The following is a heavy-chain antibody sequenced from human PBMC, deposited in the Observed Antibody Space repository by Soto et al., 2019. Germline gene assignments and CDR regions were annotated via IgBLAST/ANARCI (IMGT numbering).Heavy chain of an antibody. CDR1: GFTFSSYS. D-gene: IGHD1-1*01. Sequence: GGSLRLSCAASGFTFSSYSMSWVRQVPGKGLEWVSAISGSGGSTYYADSVKGRFTISRDNSKNTLYLQMNSLRAEDTAVYYCAKSGNPSITYYYYGMDVWGQGTTVTVSS. V-gene: IGHV3-23*01. J-gene: IGHJ6*02. CDR2: ISGSGGST. CDR3: AKSGNPSITYYYYGMDV.